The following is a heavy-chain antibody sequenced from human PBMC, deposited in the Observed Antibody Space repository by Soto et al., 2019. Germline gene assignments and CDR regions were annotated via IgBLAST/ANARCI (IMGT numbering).Heavy chain of an antibody. J-gene: IGHJ4*02. V-gene: IGHV4-31*03. CDR3: ATSEYCSGGSCYSGY. CDR1: GGSISSGGYS. Sequence: QVQLQESGPGLVKPSQTLSLTCTVSGGSISSGGYSWSWIRQHPGKALEWIGYIYYSGSTYYNPSLTSRVTISVDTSKNQFSLKLSSVTAADTAVYYCATSEYCSGGSCYSGYWGQGTLVTVSS. D-gene: IGHD2-15*01. CDR2: IYYSGST.